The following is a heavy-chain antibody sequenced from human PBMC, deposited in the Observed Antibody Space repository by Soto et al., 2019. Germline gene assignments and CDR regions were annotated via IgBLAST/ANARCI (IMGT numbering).Heavy chain of an antibody. CDR3: AREVDEVGAIHLDY. CDR2: IRAYNGNT. D-gene: IGHD1-26*01. Sequence: XVKVSCKASGYTFTSYGISXVRHAPGQGLEWMGWIRAYNGNTNYAQKLQGSVTMTTDTSTSTAYMELRSLRSDDTAVYYCAREVDEVGAIHLDYWGQGTLVTVSS. V-gene: IGHV1-18*01. J-gene: IGHJ4*02. CDR1: GYTFTSYG.